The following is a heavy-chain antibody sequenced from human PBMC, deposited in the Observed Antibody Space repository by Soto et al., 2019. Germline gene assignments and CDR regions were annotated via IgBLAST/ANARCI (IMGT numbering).Heavy chain of an antibody. J-gene: IGHJ4*02. CDR2: MNTNTGNT. CDR1: GYTFTEFD. Sequence: QVLLVQSGADVKKPGASVKVSCKTSGYTFTEFDINWVRQAPGQGLEWMGWMNTNTGNTGYAQKFQGRVTMTRDPSISPAYMERRRLRSEATAAYYCARGVRFFGGHAGYWGQGTLVTVSS. D-gene: IGHD3-3*01. V-gene: IGHV1-8*01. CDR3: ARGVRFFGGHAGY.